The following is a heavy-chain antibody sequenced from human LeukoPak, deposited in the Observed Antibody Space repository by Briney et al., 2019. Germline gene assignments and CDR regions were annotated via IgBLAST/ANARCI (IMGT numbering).Heavy chain of an antibody. CDR1: GGSISSYY. D-gene: IGHD3-10*01. CDR2: IYYSGST. Sequence: PSETLSLTCTVSGGSISSYYWSWIRQPPGKGREWIGYIYYSGSTNYNPSLQSRVTISVDMSKDQFSLKLSSVTAADTAVYYCARVAYYYGTGSYYNPAHFDYWGQGTLVTVSP. V-gene: IGHV4-59*01. CDR3: ARVAYYYGTGSYYNPAHFDY. J-gene: IGHJ4*02.